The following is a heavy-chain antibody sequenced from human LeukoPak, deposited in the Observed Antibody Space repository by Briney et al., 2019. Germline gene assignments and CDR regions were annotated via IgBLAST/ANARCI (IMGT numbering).Heavy chain of an antibody. J-gene: IGHJ4*02. CDR3: ARALRGAAAGNYYFDS. Sequence: SETLSLTCAVYGGSFSGYYWGWIRQPPGKGLEWIGEINHSGSTNYNPSLKSRVTISVDTSKNQFSLKLSSVTAADTAVYYCARALRGAAAGNYYFDSWGQGTLVTVSS. V-gene: IGHV4-34*01. CDR2: INHSGST. D-gene: IGHD6-13*01. CDR1: GGSFSGYY.